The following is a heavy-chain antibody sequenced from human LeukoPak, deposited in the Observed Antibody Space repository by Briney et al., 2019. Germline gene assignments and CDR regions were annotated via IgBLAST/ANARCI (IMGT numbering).Heavy chain of an antibody. Sequence: GGSLRLSCAASGFTFSTYSMNWVRQAPGKGLEWVSYISSSSSIIYYADSVKGRFTISRDNAKNSLSLQMNSLRAEDTAVYYCAKDKYCSGGSCYSYYFQHWGQGTLVTVSS. CDR1: GFTFSTYS. V-gene: IGHV3-48*01. CDR2: ISSSSSII. J-gene: IGHJ1*01. CDR3: AKDKYCSGGSCYSYYFQH. D-gene: IGHD2-15*01.